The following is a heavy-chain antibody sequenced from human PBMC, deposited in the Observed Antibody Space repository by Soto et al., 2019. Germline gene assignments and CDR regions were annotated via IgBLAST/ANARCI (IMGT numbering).Heavy chain of an antibody. CDR1: GFTFSSYA. CDR3: ARIMITFGGVIVNAFDI. Sequence: PGGSLRLSCAASGFTFSSYAMHWVRQAPGKGLEWVAVISYDGSNKYYADSVKGRFTISRDNSKNTLYLQMNSLRAEDTAVYYCARIMITFGGVIVNAFDIWGQGTMVTV. V-gene: IGHV3-30-3*01. CDR2: ISYDGSNK. D-gene: IGHD3-16*02. J-gene: IGHJ3*02.